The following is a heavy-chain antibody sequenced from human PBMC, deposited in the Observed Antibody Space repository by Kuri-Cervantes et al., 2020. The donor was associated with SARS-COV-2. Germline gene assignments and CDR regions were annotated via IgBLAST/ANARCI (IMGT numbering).Heavy chain of an antibody. D-gene: IGHD3-10*01. V-gene: IGHV3-33*01. Sequence: GESLKISFAASGFTFSSYGMHWVRQAPGKGLEWVAVIWYDGSNKYYADSVKGRFTISRDNSKNTLYLQMNSLRAEDTAVYYCAREGYYYGSGNDYWGQGTLVTVSS. CDR2: IWYDGSNK. CDR3: AREGYYYGSGNDY. CDR1: GFTFSSYG. J-gene: IGHJ4*02.